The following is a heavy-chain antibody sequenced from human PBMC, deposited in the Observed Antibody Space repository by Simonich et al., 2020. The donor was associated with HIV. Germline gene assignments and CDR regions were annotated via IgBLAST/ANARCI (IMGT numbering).Heavy chain of an antibody. CDR3: ATSSGGNEY. V-gene: IGHV4-34*01. J-gene: IGHJ4*02. CDR1: GGSFSGYH. Sequence: QVQLQQWGSGLLKPSETLSLTCAVYGGSFSGYHRSWIRQPPGKGLEWIGEINPIGSANYNPSLTSRVTISRHTSTKQFSLKVNSVTAADTAVYYCATSSGGNEYWGQGTLVTVSS. D-gene: IGHD3-10*01. CDR2: INPIGSA.